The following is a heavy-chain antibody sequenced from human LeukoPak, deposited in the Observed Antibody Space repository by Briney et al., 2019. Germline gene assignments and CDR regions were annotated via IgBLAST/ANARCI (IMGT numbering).Heavy chain of an antibody. Sequence: GGSLRLSCAASGFTFSDYYMSWIRQAPGKGLEWVSYISSSGSTIYYADSVKGRFTISRDNAENSLYLQMNSLRAEDTAVYYCARDYGNYYGSGPVGYYYGMDVWGQGTTVTVSS. CDR2: ISSSGSTI. CDR3: ARDYGNYYGSGPVGYYYGMDV. V-gene: IGHV3-11*01. J-gene: IGHJ6*02. CDR1: GFTFSDYY. D-gene: IGHD3-10*01.